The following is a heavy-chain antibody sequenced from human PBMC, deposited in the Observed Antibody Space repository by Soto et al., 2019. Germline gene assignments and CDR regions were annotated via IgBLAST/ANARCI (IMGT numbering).Heavy chain of an antibody. D-gene: IGHD3-9*01. J-gene: IGHJ6*02. CDR1: GGTFSSYA. V-gene: IGHV1-69*01. Sequence: VQLVQSGAEVRKPGSSVNVSCKASGGTFSSYAISWVRRAPGQGLEWMGGSIPVLGTTKYAQKFQGRVTITADESTSTSHMEVTSLRYEDTAVYYCARGVTTLYYNIGVWGQGTTVTVSS. CDR3: ARGVTTLYYNIGV. CDR2: SIPVLGTT.